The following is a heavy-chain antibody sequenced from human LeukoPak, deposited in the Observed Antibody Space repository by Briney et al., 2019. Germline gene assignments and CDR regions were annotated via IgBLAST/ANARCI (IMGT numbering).Heavy chain of an antibody. Sequence: PSQTLSLTCTVSGGSISSGSYYWSWIRQPAGKGLEWIGRIYTSGSTNYNPSLKSRVTISVDTSKNQFSLKLSSVTAADTAVYYCARHQYCSSTSCYPDFWGQGTLVTVSS. D-gene: IGHD2-2*01. J-gene: IGHJ4*02. CDR2: IYTSGST. CDR3: ARHQYCSSTSCYPDF. CDR1: GGSISSGSYY. V-gene: IGHV4-61*02.